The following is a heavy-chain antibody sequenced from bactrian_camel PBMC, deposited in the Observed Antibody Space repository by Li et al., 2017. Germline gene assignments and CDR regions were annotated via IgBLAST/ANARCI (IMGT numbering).Heavy chain of an antibody. CDR3: ALRPLEGRWYVGAAFGH. J-gene: IGHJ4*01. CDR1: GFTLNSAA. D-gene: IGHD6*01. CDR2: SIDATRS. V-gene: IGHV3S31*01. Sequence: DVQLVESGGGLVQPGGSLRLSCAVSGFTLNSAAMSWVRQAPGRGLEWVSSIDATRSYYTESAKGRFTISRDNAENTLYLQLDGLKTEDTAMYYCALRPLEGRWYVGAAFGHWGQGTQVTVS.